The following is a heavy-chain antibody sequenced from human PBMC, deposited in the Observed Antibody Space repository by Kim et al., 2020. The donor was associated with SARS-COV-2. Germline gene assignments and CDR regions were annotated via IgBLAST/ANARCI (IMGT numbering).Heavy chain of an antibody. D-gene: IGHD4-17*01. CDR3: GSDRAGDTTDDF. V-gene: IGHV3-7*01. Sequence: GGSLRLSCVASGFAFRSSWMTWVRQAPGKGLEWVANIKYDGSEEYYVDSVRGRFTISRDNAKNSLLLLMDRLRVEDTAVYYCGSDRAGDTTDDFWGQGTLVTVSS. CDR1: GFAFRSSW. CDR2: IKYDGSEE. J-gene: IGHJ4*02.